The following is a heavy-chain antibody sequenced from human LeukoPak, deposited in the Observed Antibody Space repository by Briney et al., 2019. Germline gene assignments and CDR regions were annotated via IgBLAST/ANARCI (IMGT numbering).Heavy chain of an antibody. J-gene: IGHJ4*02. CDR2: ISGSGGST. V-gene: IGHV3-23*01. CDR1: GFSFSSYA. CDR3: AKSPAVAGAFDY. Sequence: GGSLRLSCTASGFSFSSYAMSWVRQAPGKGLEWVSAISGSGGSTYYADSVKGRFTISRDNSKNTLYLQMNSLRAEDTAVYYCAKSPAVAGAFDYWGQGTLVTVSS. D-gene: IGHD6-19*01.